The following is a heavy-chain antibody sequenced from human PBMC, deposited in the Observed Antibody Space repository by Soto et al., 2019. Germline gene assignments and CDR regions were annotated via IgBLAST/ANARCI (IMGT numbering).Heavy chain of an antibody. J-gene: IGHJ4*02. Sequence: QVQLVQSGAEVKKPGSSVKVSCKASGGTFTNYTISWVRQAPGQGLEWMGGIIPMFGTTNHAQKFQGRVTINATEATTKAHMELSSVRSEDTAVYICAIGIGLRYFVWAFEYWGKGTLVSVSS. CDR1: GGTFTNYT. D-gene: IGHD3-9*01. CDR2: IIPMFGTT. CDR3: AIGIGLRYFVWAFEY. V-gene: IGHV1-69*01.